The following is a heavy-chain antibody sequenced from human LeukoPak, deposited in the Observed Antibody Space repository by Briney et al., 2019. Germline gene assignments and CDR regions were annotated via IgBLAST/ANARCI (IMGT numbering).Heavy chain of an antibody. D-gene: IGHD6-19*01. CDR1: GGSLSSYT. V-gene: IGHV4-4*07. Sequence: SETLSLTRSVSGGSLSSYTWSWTRQPAGMGLEWIGRMYPSGDTSYNPSFESRVTMSVDTSKNRFSLKMSSVTAADTAVYFCARETLSSGWYGDLWGQGTLVTVSS. CDR2: MYPSGDT. CDR3: ARETLSSGWYGDL. J-gene: IGHJ5*02.